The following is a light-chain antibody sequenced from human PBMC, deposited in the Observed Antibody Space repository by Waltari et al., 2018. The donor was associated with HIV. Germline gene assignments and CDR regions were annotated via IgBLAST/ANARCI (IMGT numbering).Light chain of an antibody. CDR3: AAWDDSLSGSWV. CDR1: SSNTGRNY. Sequence: QSVMTQPPSASGTPGQRVTISCSGSSSNTGRNYVNLHQQLPGTTPKLLIYRNNQLPSGVPDRFSGSKSGTSASLAISGLRSEDEADYYCAAWDDSLSGSWVFGGGTQVTVL. J-gene: IGLJ3*02. V-gene: IGLV1-47*01. CDR2: RNN.